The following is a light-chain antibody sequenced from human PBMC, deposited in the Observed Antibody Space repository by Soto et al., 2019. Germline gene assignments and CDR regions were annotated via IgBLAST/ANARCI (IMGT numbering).Light chain of an antibody. V-gene: IGLV2-14*03. J-gene: IGLJ2*01. CDR2: DVT. CDR3: SSYTRSDTVL. Sequence: QSALTQPASVSGSPGQSITISCTGTSSDIGGYNYVSWFQHHPGKAPKLMIFDVTNRPSGVSNRFSGSKSGNTASLTISGLQAEDVADYYCSSYTRSDTVLFGGGTKLTVL. CDR1: SSDIGGYNY.